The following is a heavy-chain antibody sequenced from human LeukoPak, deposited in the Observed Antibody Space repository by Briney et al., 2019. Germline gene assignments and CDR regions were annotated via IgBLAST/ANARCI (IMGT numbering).Heavy chain of an antibody. CDR2: IFSGGNT. CDR1: GFTVSNNF. V-gene: IGHV3-66*01. CDR3: TRDSSPPYYHCHDY. Sequence: PGGSLRLSCAASGFTVSNNFMSWVRQAPGKGLEWVSLIFSGGNTYYGDSVKGRFTISRDSSKNTLYLQMNSLRAEDTAVYYCTRDSSPPYYHCHDYWGQGTLVTVSS. D-gene: IGHD1-26*01. J-gene: IGHJ4*02.